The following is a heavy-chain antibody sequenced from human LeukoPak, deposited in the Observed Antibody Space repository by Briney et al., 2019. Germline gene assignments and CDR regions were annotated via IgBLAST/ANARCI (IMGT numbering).Heavy chain of an antibody. D-gene: IGHD3-10*01. J-gene: IGHJ6*03. CDR3: ARSIILVRGIIYFFYYYMDV. CDR2: ISYSGST. V-gene: IGHV4-59*01. Sequence: SETLSLTCTVSGDSISSYHWTWIRQSPGKGLERIGYISYSGSTNSNPSLKSRVTMSVDTSKNQFSLKLNSVTAADTAVYYCARSIILVRGIIYFFYYYMDVWGKGTTVTVPS. CDR1: GDSISSYH.